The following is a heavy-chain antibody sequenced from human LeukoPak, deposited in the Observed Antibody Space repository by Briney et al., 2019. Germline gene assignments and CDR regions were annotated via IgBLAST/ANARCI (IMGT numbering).Heavy chain of an antibody. Sequence: ASVKVSSTASGYTFTSYGISWVRQAPGQGLEWMGWISAYNGNTNYAQKFQGRVTITTDTSTSTAYMELRSLRSDDTAVYYCAREWTGYYVFDYWGQGTLVTVSP. V-gene: IGHV1-18*04. CDR2: ISAYNGNT. CDR3: AREWTGYYVFDY. D-gene: IGHD3/OR15-3a*01. CDR1: GYTFTSYG. J-gene: IGHJ4*02.